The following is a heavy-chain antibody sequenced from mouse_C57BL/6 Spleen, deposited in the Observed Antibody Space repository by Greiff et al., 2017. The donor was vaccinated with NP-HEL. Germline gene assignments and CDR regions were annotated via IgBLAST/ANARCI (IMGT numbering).Heavy chain of an antibody. Sequence: QVQLQQSGAELVRPGASVTLSCKASGYTFTDYEMHWVKQTPVHGLEWIGAIDPETGGTAYNQKFKGKAILTADKSSSTAYTELRSLTSEDSAVYYCTRYSNFAMDYWGQGTSVTVSS. CDR2: IDPETGGT. V-gene: IGHV1-15*01. CDR1: GYTFTDYE. D-gene: IGHD2-5*01. J-gene: IGHJ4*01. CDR3: TRYSNFAMDY.